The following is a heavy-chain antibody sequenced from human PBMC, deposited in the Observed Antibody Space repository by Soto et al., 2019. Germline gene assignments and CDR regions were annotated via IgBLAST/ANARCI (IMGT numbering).Heavy chain of an antibody. V-gene: IGHV1-3*01. Sequence: ASVKVSCKASGYTFTSYAMHWVRQAPGQRLEWMGWINAGNGNTKYSQKFQGRVTITRDTSASTAYMELSSLRSEDTAVYYCARGGYCSGGSCYVGSYYYYYMDVWGKGTTVTVSS. J-gene: IGHJ6*03. D-gene: IGHD2-15*01. CDR3: ARGGYCSGGSCYVGSYYYYYMDV. CDR2: INAGNGNT. CDR1: GYTFTSYA.